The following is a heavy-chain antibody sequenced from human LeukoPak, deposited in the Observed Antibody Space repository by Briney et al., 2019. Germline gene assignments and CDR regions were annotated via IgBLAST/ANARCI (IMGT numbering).Heavy chain of an antibody. V-gene: IGHV1-46*01. D-gene: IGHD2-2*01. CDR3: ARGGEETGYCSSTSCYVYLDY. Sequence: ASVTVSCKASGYTFTSYYMHWVRQAPGQGLEWMGIINPSGGSTSYAQKFQGRVTMTRDTSTSTVYMELSSLRSEDTAVYYCARGGEETGYCSSTSCYVYLDYWGQGTLVTVSS. CDR1: GYTFTSYY. J-gene: IGHJ4*02. CDR2: INPSGGST.